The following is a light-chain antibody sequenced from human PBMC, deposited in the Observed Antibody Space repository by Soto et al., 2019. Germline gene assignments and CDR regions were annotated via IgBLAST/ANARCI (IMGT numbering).Light chain of an antibody. V-gene: IGLV2-14*01. CDR1: SSDVGGYNF. J-gene: IGLJ1*01. CDR2: DVS. CDR3: SSYTSRNTLV. Sequence: QSALTQPASVSGSPGQSITISCIGTSSDVGGYNFVSWYQQHPGKAPKLMIYDVSNRPSGVSNRFSGSKSGNTASLTISGLQAEDEAHYYCSSYTSRNTLVFGTGTKLTVL.